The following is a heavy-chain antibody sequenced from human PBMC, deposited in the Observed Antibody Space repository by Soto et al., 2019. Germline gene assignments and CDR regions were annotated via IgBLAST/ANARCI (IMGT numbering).Heavy chain of an antibody. CDR2: IYYSGST. CDR1: GGSISSYY. CDR3: ARDPDIVVVPAAPWFDP. V-gene: IGHV4-59*01. D-gene: IGHD2-2*01. Sequence: SVTLSLTCTVSGGSISSYYWSWIRQPPGKGLEWIGYIYYSGSTNYNPSLKSRVTISVDTSKNQFSLKLSSVTAADTAVYYCARDPDIVVVPAAPWFDPWGQGTLVTVSS. J-gene: IGHJ5*02.